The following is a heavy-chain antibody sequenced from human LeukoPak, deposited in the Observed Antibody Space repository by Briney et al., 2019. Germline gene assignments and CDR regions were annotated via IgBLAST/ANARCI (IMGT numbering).Heavy chain of an antibody. CDR1: GGSFTGTLSRYY. V-gene: IGHV4-39*01. CDR3: ARRIGAGYSYGLGAFDI. D-gene: IGHD5-18*01. CDR2: LYYTGST. Sequence: ASETLSLTCAVYGGSFTGTLSRYYWSWIRQPPGKGLEWIGSLYYTGSTYYNPSLKSRVTISVDTSKDQFSLKLSSVTAADTAVYYCARRIGAGYSYGLGAFDIWGQGTMVTVSS. J-gene: IGHJ3*02.